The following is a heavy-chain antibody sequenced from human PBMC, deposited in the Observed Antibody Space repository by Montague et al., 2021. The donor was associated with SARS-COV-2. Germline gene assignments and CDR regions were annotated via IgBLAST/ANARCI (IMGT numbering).Heavy chain of an antibody. CDR1: GGSISSSNYF. Sequence: SETLSLTCTVSGGSISSSNYFWVWIRQPSGKGLEWIGSIYFGGGTYSNPSLKIRVTISVDTSKIQFSLKLTSVTAADTAVYWCACDVGKGFSGYGAEGGFDYWGQGTLVSVSS. CDR2: IYFGGGT. V-gene: IGHV4-39*07. J-gene: IGHJ4*02. CDR3: ACDVGKGFSGYGAEGGFDY. D-gene: IGHD5-12*01.